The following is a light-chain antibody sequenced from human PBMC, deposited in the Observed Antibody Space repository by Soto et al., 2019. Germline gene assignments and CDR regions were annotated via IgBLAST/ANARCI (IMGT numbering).Light chain of an antibody. CDR1: HSISNF. CDR2: ASF. Sequence: DFQMTQSPSLSVSVGDKVTITCRASHSISNFLNWYQQKPGKAPKLLIYASFNLQSGVPSRFSGSRSGTGFTLTISSLQPEDFATYYCQQNYITPYTFGQGTKLEIK. J-gene: IGKJ2*01. V-gene: IGKV1-39*01. CDR3: QQNYITPYT.